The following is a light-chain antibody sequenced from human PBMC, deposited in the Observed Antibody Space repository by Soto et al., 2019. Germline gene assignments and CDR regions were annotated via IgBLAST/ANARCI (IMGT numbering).Light chain of an antibody. Sequence: QSVLTQPPSASRSPGQSVTISCTGTSSDVGGYNYVSWYQQHPGKAPKLMIYEVSKRPSGVPDRFSGSKSGNTASLTVSGLQAEDEADYYCSSYAGSTPYVFGTRTKVTVL. J-gene: IGLJ1*01. CDR3: SSYAGSTPYV. CDR2: EVS. CDR1: SSDVGGYNY. V-gene: IGLV2-8*02.